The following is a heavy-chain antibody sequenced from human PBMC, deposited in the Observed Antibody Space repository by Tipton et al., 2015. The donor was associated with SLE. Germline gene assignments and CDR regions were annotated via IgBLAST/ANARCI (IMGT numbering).Heavy chain of an antibody. J-gene: IGHJ1*01. CDR2: ISSDGRNT. CDR1: GFTFRSSW. V-gene: IGHV3-74*01. CDR3: VRDPPPPRN. Sequence: SLRLSCAASGFTFRSSWMHWVRQVPGKGLVWVSRISSDGRNTNYADSVKGRFTISRDDARDTLYLQMNSLRTEDTAVYYCVRDPPPPRNWGQGTLVTVSA.